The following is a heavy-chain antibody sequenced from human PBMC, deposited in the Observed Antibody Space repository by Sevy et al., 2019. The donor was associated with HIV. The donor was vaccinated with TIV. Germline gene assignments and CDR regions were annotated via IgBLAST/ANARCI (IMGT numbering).Heavy chain of an antibody. CDR3: STTRDYYDSSGYPFDY. CDR1: GYTLTELS. CDR2: FDPEDGET. V-gene: IGHV1-24*01. J-gene: IGHJ4*02. Sequence: ASVKVSREVSGYTLTELSMHWVRQAPGKGLEWMATFDPEDGETIYAQKFQGRVTMTEDTSTDTAYMELSSLRSEDTAVYYCSTTRDYYDSSGYPFDYWGQGTLVTVSS. D-gene: IGHD3-22*01.